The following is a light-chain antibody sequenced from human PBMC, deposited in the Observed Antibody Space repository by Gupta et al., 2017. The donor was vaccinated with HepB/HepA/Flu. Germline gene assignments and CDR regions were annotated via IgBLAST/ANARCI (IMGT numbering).Light chain of an antibody. J-gene: IGKJ2*01. Sequence: AITQSLRRRSVVPGETAILACSASQSVRNNLDWYQRIPGQAPRLLIYGISTRATGIPGRCSGRGSGTDFSLTISSLQPEDSAVYYCQQYNNWPPDTFGQGTKVEIK. V-gene: IGKV3-15*01. CDR1: QSVRNN. CDR3: QQYNNWPPDT. CDR2: GIS.